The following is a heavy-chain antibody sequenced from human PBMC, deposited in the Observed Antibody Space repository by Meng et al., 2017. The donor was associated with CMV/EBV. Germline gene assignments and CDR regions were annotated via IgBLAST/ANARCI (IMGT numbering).Heavy chain of an antibody. CDR3: ARDPPYYDILTGYLPSYYFDY. D-gene: IGHD3-9*01. CDR2: IYYSGST. CDR1: GGSISSSSYY. V-gene: IGHV4-39*07. Sequence: GSLRLSCTVSGGSISSSSYYWGWIRQPPGKGLEWIGSIYYSGSTYYNPSLKGRVTISVDTSKNQFSLKLSSVTAADTAVYYCARDPPYYDILTGYLPSYYFDYWGQGTLVTVSS. J-gene: IGHJ4*02.